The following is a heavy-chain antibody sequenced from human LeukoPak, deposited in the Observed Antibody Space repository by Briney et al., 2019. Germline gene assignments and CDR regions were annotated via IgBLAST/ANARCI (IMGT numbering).Heavy chain of an antibody. D-gene: IGHD5-12*01. V-gene: IGHV3-23*01. J-gene: IGHJ4*02. CDR2: TSGSGVNS. CDR3: AKEYSGYDFDY. CDR1: GFTLRSYD. Sequence: PGGSLRLSCAASGFTLRSYDMSWVRQAPGKGLEWVAATSGSGVNSYYADSVRGRFTISRDNSQNTLYLQMDSLRAEDTALYYCAKEYSGYDFDYWGQGPLVTVSS.